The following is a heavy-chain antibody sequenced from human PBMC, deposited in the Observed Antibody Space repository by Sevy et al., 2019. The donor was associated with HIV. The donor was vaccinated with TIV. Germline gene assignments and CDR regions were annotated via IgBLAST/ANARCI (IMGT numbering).Heavy chain of an antibody. Sequence: SETLSLTCTVSGYSIIGDYYWDWIRQPPGKGLEWIVHIYHSGSTYYNPSLDSRVTPSVDTSKNQFSLRLSSVTAADTAIYYCARVKLRGAYYYDFWGQGTLVTVSS. CDR3: ARVKLRGAYYYDF. CDR1: GYSIIGDYY. CDR2: IYHSGST. V-gene: IGHV4-38-2*02. J-gene: IGHJ4*02.